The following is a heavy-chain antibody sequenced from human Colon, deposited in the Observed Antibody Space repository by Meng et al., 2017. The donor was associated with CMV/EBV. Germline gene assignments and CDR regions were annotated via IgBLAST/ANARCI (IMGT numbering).Heavy chain of an antibody. CDR3: ATGSVAADGKGY. CDR2: INPKTANP. D-gene: IGHD6-13*01. CDR1: GYVFTRYN. V-gene: IGHV7-4-1*02. J-gene: IGHJ1*01. Sequence: QVQLVQSGPELKKPGASVNISCKASGYVFTRYNINWVRQAPGQWLEWMGYINPKTANPTYVQGFTGRFVFSLDTSVSTAYLQISSLEAEDTAVYYCATGSVAADGKGYWGQGTLVTVSS.